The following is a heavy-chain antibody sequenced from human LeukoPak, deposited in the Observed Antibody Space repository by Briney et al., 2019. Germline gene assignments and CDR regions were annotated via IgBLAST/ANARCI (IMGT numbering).Heavy chain of an antibody. J-gene: IGHJ4*02. CDR2: IIPIFGTA. CDR3: ARSRFPSYYDSSGYPAAVDY. D-gene: IGHD3-22*01. V-gene: IGHV1-69*05. Sequence: PVKVSCKASGGTFSSYAISWVRQAPGQGLEWMGGIIPIFGTANYAQKFQGRVTITTDESTSTAYMELSSLRSEDTAVYYYARSRFPSYYDSSGYPAAVDYWGQGTLVTVSS. CDR1: GGTFSSYA.